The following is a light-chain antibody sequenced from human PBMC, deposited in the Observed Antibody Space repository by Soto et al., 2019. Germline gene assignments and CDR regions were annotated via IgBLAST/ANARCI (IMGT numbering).Light chain of an antibody. CDR2: DNN. CDR3: GTWDSSLSGV. Sequence: QSVFTQPPSVSAAPGQKVTISCSGSSSNIGNNYVSWYQQLPGTAPKLLIYDNNKRPSGIPDRFSGSKSGTSATLGITGLQTGDEADYYCGTWDSSLSGVFGGGTKLTVL. J-gene: IGLJ3*02. V-gene: IGLV1-51*01. CDR1: SSNIGNNY.